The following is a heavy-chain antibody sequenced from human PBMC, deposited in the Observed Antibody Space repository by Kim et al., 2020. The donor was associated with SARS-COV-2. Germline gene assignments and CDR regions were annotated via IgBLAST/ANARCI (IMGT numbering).Heavy chain of an antibody. CDR2: ISSDGSNK. CDR3: AKGLWFVEFLSPYFDY. CDR1: GFTFSNYD. D-gene: IGHD3-10*01. V-gene: IGHV3-30*18. J-gene: IGHJ4*01. Sequence: GGSLRLSCAVSGFTFSNYDIHWVRQAPGKGLEWVAVISSDGSNKYYADSVKGRFTVSRDNSKNTLYLQMISLRAEDTAVYYCAKGLWFVEFLSPYFDYWG.